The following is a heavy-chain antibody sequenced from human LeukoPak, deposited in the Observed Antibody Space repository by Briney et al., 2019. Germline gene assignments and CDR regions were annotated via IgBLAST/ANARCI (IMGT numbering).Heavy chain of an antibody. CDR3: AREGGGYSGYESFDP. J-gene: IGHJ5*02. D-gene: IGHD5-12*01. CDR1: GGSISSYD. V-gene: IGHV4-4*07. CDR2: TYTSGST. Sequence: SETLSLTCTVSGGSISSYDWSWIRQPAGKGLEWIGRTYTSGSTNYNPSLKSRVTMSVDMSKNQFSLKLSSMIAADTAVYYCAREGGGYSGYESFDPWGQGTLVTVSS.